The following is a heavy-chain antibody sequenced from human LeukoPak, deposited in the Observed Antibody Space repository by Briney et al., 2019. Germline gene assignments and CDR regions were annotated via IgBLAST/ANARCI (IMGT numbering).Heavy chain of an antibody. Sequence: SETLSLTCTVSGGSISSSSYYWGWIRQPPGKGLEWIGSIYYSGSTYYNPSLKSRVTISVDTSKNQFSLKLSSVTAADTAVYYCARVMTGYYKGGFDYWGQGTLVTVSS. CDR3: ARVMTGYYKGGFDY. J-gene: IGHJ4*02. CDR2: IYYSGST. CDR1: GGSISSSSYY. D-gene: IGHD3-9*01. V-gene: IGHV4-39*07.